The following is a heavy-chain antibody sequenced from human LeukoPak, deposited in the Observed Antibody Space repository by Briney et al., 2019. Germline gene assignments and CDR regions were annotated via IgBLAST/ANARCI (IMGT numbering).Heavy chain of an antibody. Sequence: GASVKVSCKASGFTFISYGFSWVRQAPGQGLEWVGWIGGYDGDRHYAEKLQGRVTITTDTSTSTAYMELRSLRSDDTAVYYCARDLWSVYDSSGYYRDLDYWGQGTLVTVSS. CDR3: ARDLWSVYDSSGYYRDLDY. J-gene: IGHJ4*02. CDR1: GFTFISYG. V-gene: IGHV1-18*01. CDR2: IGGYDGDR. D-gene: IGHD3-22*01.